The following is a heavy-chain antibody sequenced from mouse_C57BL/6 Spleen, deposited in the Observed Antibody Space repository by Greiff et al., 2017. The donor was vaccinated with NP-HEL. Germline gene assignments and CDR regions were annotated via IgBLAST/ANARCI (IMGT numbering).Heavy chain of an antibody. CDR2: INPSTGGT. J-gene: IGHJ2*01. Sequence: EVKLMESGPELVKPGASVKISCKASGYSFTGYYMNWVKQSPEKSLEWIGEINPSTGGTTYNQKFKAKATLTVDKSSSTAYMQLKSLTSEDSAVYYCAKGVYSNYFDYWGQGTTLTVSS. D-gene: IGHD2-5*01. CDR3: AKGVYSNYFDY. V-gene: IGHV1-42*01. CDR1: GYSFTGYY.